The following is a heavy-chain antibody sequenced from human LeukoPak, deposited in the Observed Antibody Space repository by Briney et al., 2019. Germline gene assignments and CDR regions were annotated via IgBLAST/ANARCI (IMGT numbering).Heavy chain of an antibody. D-gene: IGHD1-20*01. J-gene: IGHJ4*01. CDR2: INPNSGGT. CDR3: ARVHHLTGTLLTFDY. Sequence: GASVKVSCKASGYTFTGYYMHWVRQAPGQGLEWMGWINPNSGGTNYAQKFQGRVTMTRDTSISTAYMELSRLRSDDTAVYYCARVHHLTGTLLTFDYWXXXXLVTVSS. CDR1: GYTFTGYY. V-gene: IGHV1-2*02.